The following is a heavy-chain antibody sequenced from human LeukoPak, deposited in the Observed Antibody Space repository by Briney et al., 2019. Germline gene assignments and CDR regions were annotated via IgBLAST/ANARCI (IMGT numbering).Heavy chain of an antibody. CDR1: GYPISSGYH. D-gene: IGHD3-3*01. Sequence: PSETLSLTCVVSGYPISSGYHWGWIRQPPGEGLEWIGSVYRSGSTNYNPSLKSRVTISVDTSKNQFSLKLSSVTAADTAVYYCARGGDFWSGYYMARNDAFDIWGQGTMVTVSS. CDR3: ARGGDFWSGYYMARNDAFDI. J-gene: IGHJ3*02. CDR2: VYRSGST. V-gene: IGHV4-38-2*01.